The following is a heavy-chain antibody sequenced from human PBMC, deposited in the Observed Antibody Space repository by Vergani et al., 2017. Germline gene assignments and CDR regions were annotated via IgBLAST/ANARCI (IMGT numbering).Heavy chain of an antibody. CDR2: IIPIFGTA. V-gene: IGHV1-69*13. CDR1: GGTFSSYA. CDR3: AGGTSQGTYYYDSSGYVY. Sequence: QVQLVQSGAEVKKPGSSVKVSCKASGGTFSSYAISWVRQAPGQGLEWMGRIIPIFGTANYAQKFQGRVTMTADESTSTAYMELSSLRSEDTAVYYCAGGTSQGTYYYDSSGYVYWGQGTLVTVSS. J-gene: IGHJ4*02. D-gene: IGHD3-22*01.